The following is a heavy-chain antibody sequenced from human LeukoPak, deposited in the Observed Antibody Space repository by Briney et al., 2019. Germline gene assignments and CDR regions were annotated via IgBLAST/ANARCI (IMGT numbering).Heavy chain of an antibody. CDR3: ARYQSDLPRVLEY. CDR2: IYHSGST. CDR1: GGSLSSYY. V-gene: IGHV4-59*01. D-gene: IGHD2-21*02. Sequence: SETLSLTCTVSGGSLSSYYWNWIRPPHGKGLEWIGYIYHSGSTNHNLSIKSRVPISADTSKIQFALKLSSVTAADTAVYYCARYQSDLPRVLEYWGQGILDTVSS. J-gene: IGHJ4*02.